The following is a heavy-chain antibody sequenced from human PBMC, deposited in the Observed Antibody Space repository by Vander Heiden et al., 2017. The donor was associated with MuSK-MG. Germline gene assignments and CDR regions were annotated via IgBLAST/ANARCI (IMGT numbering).Heavy chain of an antibody. CDR2: INGDGTLP. D-gene: IGHD3-16*01. CDR3: VRGLGDN. J-gene: IGHJ4*02. Sequence: EVRLVESGGGFVQPGGPLTLPCAASGFSFSDSWMHWVRQVPGKGLVWVSRINGDGTLPAYADSVTGRFRISRDNTKNTLYLQMSSLRVDDTAIYYCVRGLGDNWGQGTLVTVSS. V-gene: IGHV3-74*01. CDR1: GFSFSDSW.